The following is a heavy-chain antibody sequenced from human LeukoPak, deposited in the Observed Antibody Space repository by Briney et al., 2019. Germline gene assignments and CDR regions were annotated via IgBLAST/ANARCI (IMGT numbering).Heavy chain of an antibody. Sequence: ESLKISCKTSGYNFEDYWIGWVRQMPGKGLEWMGIIYPGDSDVRYSPSLQGQISISADKSTSVAYLQWNSLKASDRGMYFCARRPPSGSGWYYFDSWGQGTVVTVSS. J-gene: IGHJ4*02. D-gene: IGHD6-19*01. CDR3: ARRPPSGSGWYYFDS. CDR1: GYNFEDYW. CDR2: IYPGDSDV. V-gene: IGHV5-51*01.